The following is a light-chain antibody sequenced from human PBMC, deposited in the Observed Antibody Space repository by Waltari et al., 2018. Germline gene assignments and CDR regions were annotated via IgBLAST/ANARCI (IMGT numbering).Light chain of an antibody. CDR1: SSDVWSYNL. CDR2: EVS. Sequence: QSALTQPASVSGSPGQSITISCTGTSSDVWSYNLVSWYQQHPGKAPKLMIYEVSKRPSGVSNRFSGSKSGNTASLTISGLQAEDEADYYCCSYAGSSTLLFGGGTKLTVL. J-gene: IGLJ3*02. V-gene: IGLV2-23*02. CDR3: CSYAGSSTLL.